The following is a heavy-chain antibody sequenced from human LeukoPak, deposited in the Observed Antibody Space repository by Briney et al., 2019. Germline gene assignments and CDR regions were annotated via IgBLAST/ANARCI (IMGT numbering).Heavy chain of an antibody. V-gene: IGHV3-23*01. CDR3: AKDYSSGWYSWFDP. CDR2: ISGSGGST. CDR1: GFTFSSYA. J-gene: IGHJ5*02. Sequence: AGGSLRLSCAASGFTFSSYAMSWVRQAPGKGLEWVSAISGSGGSTYYADSVKGRFTISRDNSKNTLYLQMNSLRAEDTAVYYCAKDYSSGWYSWFDPWGQGTLVTVPS. D-gene: IGHD6-19*01.